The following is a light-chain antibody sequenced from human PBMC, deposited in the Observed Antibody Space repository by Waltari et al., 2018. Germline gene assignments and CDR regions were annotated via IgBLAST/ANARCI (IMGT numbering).Light chain of an antibody. J-gene: IGLJ2*01. CDR1: SSDVDGFNF. V-gene: IGLV2-14*03. CDR3: SSYTSVNTR. CDR2: DVA. Sequence: QSALTPPASMSGSPGQSITISCTGTSSDVDGFNFVTWYQQYPGKAPNLIIYDVANRPSGVSHRFSGSRSGNTASLTISGLQAEDEADYYCSSYTSVNTRFGGGTKLTVL.